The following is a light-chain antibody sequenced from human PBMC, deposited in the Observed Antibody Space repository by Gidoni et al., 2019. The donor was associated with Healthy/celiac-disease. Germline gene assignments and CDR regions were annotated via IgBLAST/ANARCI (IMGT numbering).Light chain of an antibody. CDR1: QSISSY. CDR3: QQSYSTPWT. CDR2: AAS. V-gene: IGKV1-39*01. J-gene: IGKJ1*01. Sequence: IQMTQSPSSLSASVGDRVTITCRESQSISSYLNWYQQKPGKAPKLLIYAASSLQSGVPSRFSGSGSGTDFTLTISRLQPEDFATYYCQQSYSTPWTFGQGTKVEIK.